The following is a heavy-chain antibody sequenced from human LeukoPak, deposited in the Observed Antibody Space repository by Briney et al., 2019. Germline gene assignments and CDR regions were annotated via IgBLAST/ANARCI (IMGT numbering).Heavy chain of an antibody. CDR3: ARDRGTGFDL. CDR1: GFTLSYYD. CDR2: IGTGGDA. Sequence: GGSLRLSCVASGFTLSYYDMHWVRQDTGKGLEWVSGIGTGGDANYAGSVRGRFTISREDAKRSLYLQMNSLRAGDTAVYYCARDRGTGFDLWGQGTLVTVSS. J-gene: IGHJ4*02. V-gene: IGHV3-13*01. D-gene: IGHD3-10*01.